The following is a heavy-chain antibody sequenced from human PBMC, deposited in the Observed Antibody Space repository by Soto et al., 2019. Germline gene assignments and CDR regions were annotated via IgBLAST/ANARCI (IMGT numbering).Heavy chain of an antibody. V-gene: IGHV1-3*01. CDR2: INAGNGNT. Sequence: ASLKVSCKAAGYTFTTYAMHWVRQAPGQRLEWMGWINAGNGNTKYSQKFQGRVTITRDTSASTAYMELSSLRSEDTAVYYCARSIVVVTALDYWGQGTLVTVSS. J-gene: IGHJ4*02. CDR1: GYTFTTYA. CDR3: ARSIVVVTALDY. D-gene: IGHD2-21*02.